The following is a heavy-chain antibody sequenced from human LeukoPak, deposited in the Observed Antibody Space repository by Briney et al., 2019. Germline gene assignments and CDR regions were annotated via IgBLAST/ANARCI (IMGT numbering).Heavy chain of an antibody. J-gene: IGHJ6*02. Sequence: PGRSLRLSCAASGFTFSSYGMHWVRQAPGKGLEWVAVIWYDGSNKYYADSVKGRFTISRDNSKNTLYLQMNSLRAEDTAVYYCARVGAAAGTQPYYYYGMDVWGQGTTVTVSS. CDR1: GFTFSSYG. V-gene: IGHV3-33*01. D-gene: IGHD6-13*01. CDR2: IWYDGSNK. CDR3: ARVGAAAGTQPYYYYGMDV.